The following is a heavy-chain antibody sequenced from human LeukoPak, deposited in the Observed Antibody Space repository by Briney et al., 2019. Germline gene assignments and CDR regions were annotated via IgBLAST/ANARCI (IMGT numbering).Heavy chain of an antibody. Sequence: QSGGSLRLSCAASGFTFSSYAMHWVRQAPGKGLEWVAVISYDGSNKYYADSVKGRFTISRDNSKNTLYLQMNSLRAEDTAVYYCARGGPSSGYFDYWGQGTLVTVSS. J-gene: IGHJ4*02. D-gene: IGHD3-22*01. CDR2: ISYDGSNK. CDR1: GFTFSSYA. CDR3: ARGGPSSGYFDY. V-gene: IGHV3-30-3*01.